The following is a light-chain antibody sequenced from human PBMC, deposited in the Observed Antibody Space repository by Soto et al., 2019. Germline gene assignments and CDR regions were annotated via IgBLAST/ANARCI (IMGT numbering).Light chain of an antibody. CDR2: GAS. J-gene: IGKJ1*01. CDR3: QQYSIWRT. CDR1: ESVSTN. V-gene: IGKV3-15*01. Sequence: EILMTQSPSTLALSPGERATLSCRASESVSTNLAWYQQKAGQAPRLLIYGASTRATGIPARLSGSGSGTEFTLTISSLQSEDFPVYYCQQYSIWRTFGQGTKVDIK.